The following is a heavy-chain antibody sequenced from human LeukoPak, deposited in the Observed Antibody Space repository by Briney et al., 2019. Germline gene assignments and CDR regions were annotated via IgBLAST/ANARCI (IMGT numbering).Heavy chain of an antibody. V-gene: IGHV1-8*01. D-gene: IGHD2-2*01. J-gene: IGHJ5*02. CDR3: AREGVYCSSTSCYGFGWFDP. Sequence: GASVKVSCKASGYTFTSYDINWVRQATGQGLEWMGWMNPNSGNTGYAQKFQGRVTMTRNTSISTAYMELSSLSSEDTAVYYCAREGVYCSSTSCYGFGWFDPWGQGTLVTVSS. CDR2: MNPNSGNT. CDR1: GYTFTSYD.